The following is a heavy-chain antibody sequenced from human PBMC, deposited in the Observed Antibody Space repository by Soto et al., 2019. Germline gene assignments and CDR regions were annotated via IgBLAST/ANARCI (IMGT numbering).Heavy chain of an antibody. CDR2: ISAYNGNT. V-gene: IGHV1-18*04. Sequence: ASVKVSCKASGYTFTSYGISWVRQALGQGLEWMGWISAYNGNTNYAQKLQGRVTMTTDTSTSTAYMELRSLRSDDTAVYYCARDRVGYCSGGSCYHYYYYGMDVWGQGPTVTVYS. CDR3: ARDRVGYCSGGSCYHYYYYGMDV. CDR1: GYTFTSYG. D-gene: IGHD2-15*01. J-gene: IGHJ6*02.